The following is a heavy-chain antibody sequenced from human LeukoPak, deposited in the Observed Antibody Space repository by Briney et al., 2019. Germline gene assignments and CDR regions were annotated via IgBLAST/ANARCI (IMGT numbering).Heavy chain of an antibody. CDR3: AKDRALGFFDY. J-gene: IGHJ4*02. Sequence: PGGSLRLSCAASGFTFDDYTMHWVRQAPGKGLEWVSLISWDGGSTYYADSVRGRFTISRDNSKNTLYLQMNSLRAEDTAVYYCAKDRALGFFDYWGQGTLVTVSS. V-gene: IGHV3-43*01. CDR1: GFTFDDYT. CDR2: ISWDGGST.